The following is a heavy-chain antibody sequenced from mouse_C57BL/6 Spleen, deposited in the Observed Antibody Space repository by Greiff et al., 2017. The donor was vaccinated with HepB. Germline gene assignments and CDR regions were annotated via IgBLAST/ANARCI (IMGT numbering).Heavy chain of an antibody. CDR1: GYTFTSYW. D-gene: IGHD2-5*01. J-gene: IGHJ2*01. V-gene: IGHV1-69*01. CDR3: ARRGYSNYGLDY. Sequence: QVQLKQPGAELVMPGASVKLSCKASGYTFTSYWMHWVKQRPGQGLEWIGEIDPSDSYTNYNQKFKGKSTLTVDKSSSTAYMQISSLTSEDSAVYYCARRGYSNYGLDYWGQGTTLTVSS. CDR2: IDPSDSYT.